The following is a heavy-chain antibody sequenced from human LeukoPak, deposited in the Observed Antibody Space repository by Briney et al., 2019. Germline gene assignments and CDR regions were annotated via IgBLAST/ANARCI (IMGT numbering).Heavy chain of an antibody. D-gene: IGHD3-22*01. Sequence: ASVNVSFTASGYTFTSYYMHWARQAPGQGLEWMGIINPSGGSTSYAQKFQGRVTMTRDTSTSTVYMELSSLRSEDTAVYYCARDIIDYYDSSGPNFDYWGQGTLVTVSS. CDR1: GYTFTSYY. V-gene: IGHV1-46*01. J-gene: IGHJ4*02. CDR3: ARDIIDYYDSSGPNFDY. CDR2: INPSGGST.